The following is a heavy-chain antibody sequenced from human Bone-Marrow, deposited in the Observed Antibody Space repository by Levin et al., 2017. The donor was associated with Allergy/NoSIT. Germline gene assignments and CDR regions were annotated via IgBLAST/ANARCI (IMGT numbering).Heavy chain of an antibody. CDR1: GFTFSSYA. V-gene: IGHV3-30*04. D-gene: IGHD5-24*01. J-gene: IGHJ4*02. Sequence: GGSLRLSCAASGFTFSSYAMHWVRQAPGKGLEWVAVISYDGSNKYYADSVKGRFTISRDNSKNTLYLQMNSLRAEDTAVYYCAAPKSVATIQYSFDYWGQGTLVTVSS. CDR3: AAPKSVATIQYSFDY. CDR2: ISYDGSNK.